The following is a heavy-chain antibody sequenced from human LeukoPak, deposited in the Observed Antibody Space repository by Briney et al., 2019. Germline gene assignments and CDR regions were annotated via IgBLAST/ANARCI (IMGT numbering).Heavy chain of an antibody. Sequence: PGGSLRLSCAASGFTFSSYEMNWVRQAPGKGLEWVSYISSSGSTIYYADSVKGRFTISRDNAKNSLYLQMNSLRAEDTAVYYCARSQSARYYYDSSGYPWGQGTLVTVSS. D-gene: IGHD3-22*01. CDR2: ISSSGSTI. V-gene: IGHV3-48*03. J-gene: IGHJ5*02. CDR3: ARSQSARYYYDSSGYP. CDR1: GFTFSSYE.